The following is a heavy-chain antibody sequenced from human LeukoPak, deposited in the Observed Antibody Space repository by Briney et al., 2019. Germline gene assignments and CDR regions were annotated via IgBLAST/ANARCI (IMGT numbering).Heavy chain of an antibody. J-gene: IGHJ3*02. Sequence: GGSLRLSCAASGFTFSSYGMHWVRQAPGKGLEWVAVISYDGSNKCYADSVKGRFTISRDNSKNTLYLQMNSLRAEDTAVYYCAKSTRDLDDAFDIWGQGTMVTVSS. CDR2: ISYDGSNK. CDR3: AKSTRDLDDAFDI. V-gene: IGHV3-30*18. D-gene: IGHD1-1*01. CDR1: GFTFSSYG.